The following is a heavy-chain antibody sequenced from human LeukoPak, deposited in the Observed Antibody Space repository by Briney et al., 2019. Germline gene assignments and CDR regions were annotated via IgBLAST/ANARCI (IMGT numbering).Heavy chain of an antibody. J-gene: IGHJ4*02. CDR3: ARVNGDYERGGAPDY. D-gene: IGHD4-17*01. V-gene: IGHV3-21*01. CDR1: GFTFSTYT. Sequence: GGSLRLSCAASGFTFSTYTMNWVRQAPGKGLEWVSSISSSIYIYYTDSVKGRFTISRDNARNSVYLQMNNLRAEDTAVYYCARVNGDYERGGAPDYWGQGTLVTVSS. CDR2: ISSSIYI.